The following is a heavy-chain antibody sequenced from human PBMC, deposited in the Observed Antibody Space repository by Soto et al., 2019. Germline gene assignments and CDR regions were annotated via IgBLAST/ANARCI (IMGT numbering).Heavy chain of an antibody. V-gene: IGHV4-59*01. Sequence: EPPSLTCTVFGGHISSFYGRWIRQPPGKGVEWMGYIYYSGGTNYNPSLKSRVTNSVDTSKNQFSLKLSSVTAADTAVYYCARVRGNLWSGYPNWFDHWGQGTLGTRSS. CDR2: IYYSGGT. CDR1: GGHISSFY. D-gene: IGHD3-3*01. CDR3: ARVRGNLWSGYPNWFDH. J-gene: IGHJ5*02.